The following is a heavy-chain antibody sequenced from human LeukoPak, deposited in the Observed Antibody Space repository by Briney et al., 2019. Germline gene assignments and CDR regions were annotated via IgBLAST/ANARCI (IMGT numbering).Heavy chain of an antibody. CDR2: FDPEDGET. Sequence: ASVKVSCKVSGYTLTELSMHWVRQAPGKGLEWMGGFDPEDGETIYAQKFQGSVTMTEDTSTDTAYMELSSLRSEDTAVYYCATGGSGYPYYFDYWGQGTLVTVSS. V-gene: IGHV1-24*01. D-gene: IGHD3-22*01. CDR3: ATGGSGYPYYFDY. CDR1: GYTLTELS. J-gene: IGHJ4*02.